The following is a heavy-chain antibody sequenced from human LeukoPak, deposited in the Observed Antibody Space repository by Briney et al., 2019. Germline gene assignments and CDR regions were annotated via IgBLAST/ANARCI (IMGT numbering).Heavy chain of an antibody. V-gene: IGHV3-64*01. CDR3: ARSVNVLHPIDY. D-gene: IGHD3-10*01. CDR2: ISSNGGST. J-gene: IGHJ4*02. CDR1: GFTFSSYA. Sequence: PGGSLRLSCAASGFTFSSYAMHWVRQAPGKGLEYVSAISSNGGSTYYANSVKGRFTISRDNSKNTLYLQMGSLRAEDMAVYYCARSVNVLHPIDYWGQGTLVTVSS.